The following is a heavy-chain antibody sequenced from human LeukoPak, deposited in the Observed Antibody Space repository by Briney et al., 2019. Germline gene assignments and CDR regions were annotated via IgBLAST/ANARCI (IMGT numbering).Heavy chain of an antibody. CDR1: GYTFPNYG. J-gene: IGHJ4*02. D-gene: IGHD2-2*01. CDR3: VRDGFCSSASCYDKGGFDF. Sequence: ASVKVSCWASGYTFPNYGFSWVRQAPGQGLEWMGWISAFNGNRNYAQKFQGRVTLTTDTSTSAAYMELRSLRSDDTAVYYCVRDGFCSSASCYDKGGFDFWGQGTLVTVSS. V-gene: IGHV1-18*01. CDR2: ISAFNGNR.